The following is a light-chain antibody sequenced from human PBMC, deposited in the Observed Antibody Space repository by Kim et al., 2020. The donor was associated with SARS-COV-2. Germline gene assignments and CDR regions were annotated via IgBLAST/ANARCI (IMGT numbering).Light chain of an antibody. Sequence: QRVTISCSGSNSNIGSETVNWYQQLPGRAPTLLIYSNNQRPSGVPARFSASKSGTSASLAISGLQSEDEADYYCASWDGSLNGYVFGTGTKVTVL. CDR2: SNN. V-gene: IGLV1-44*01. CDR3: ASWDGSLNGYV. J-gene: IGLJ1*01. CDR1: NSNIGSET.